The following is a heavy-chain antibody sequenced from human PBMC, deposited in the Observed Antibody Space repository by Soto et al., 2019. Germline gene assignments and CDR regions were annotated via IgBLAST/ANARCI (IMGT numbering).Heavy chain of an antibody. D-gene: IGHD6-19*01. J-gene: IGHJ5*02. Sequence: PSETLSLTCAVSGGSISSSNWWSWVRQPPGKGLEWIGEIYHSGSTNYNPSLKSRVTISVDKSKNQFSLKLSSVTAADTAVYYCARDEGAVAGCSSTDCYMSWGRGILVTVSS. CDR2: IYHSGST. V-gene: IGHV4-4*02. CDR1: GGSISSSNW. CDR3: ARDEGAVAGCSSTDCYMS.